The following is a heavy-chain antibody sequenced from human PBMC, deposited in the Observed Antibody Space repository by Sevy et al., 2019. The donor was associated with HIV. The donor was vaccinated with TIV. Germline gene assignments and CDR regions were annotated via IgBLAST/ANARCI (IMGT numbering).Heavy chain of an antibody. D-gene: IGHD3-22*01. CDR3: ARRGYYDSSGYYTYGMDV. V-gene: IGHV5-51*01. Sequence: GESLKISCKGSGYNFSNYWIGWVRQMPGKGLEWMGIIYPGDCDTRYRPAFQGQVTISSDKSISTAYRQWSSLKASDTSMYYCARRGYYDSSGYYTYGMDVWGQGTTVTVSS. CDR1: GYNFSNYW. J-gene: IGHJ6*02. CDR2: IYPGDCDT.